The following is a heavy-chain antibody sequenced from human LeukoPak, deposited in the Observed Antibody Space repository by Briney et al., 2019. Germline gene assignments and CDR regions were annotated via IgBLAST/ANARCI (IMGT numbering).Heavy chain of an antibody. Sequence: PAGRSLRLSCAASGFTFSSYAMHWVRQAPGKGLEWVAVISYDGSNKYYADSVKGRFTISRDNSKNTLYLQMDSLRAEDTAMYYCAKRGNREFDYWGQGTLVTVSS. CDR2: ISYDGSNK. J-gene: IGHJ4*02. CDR3: AKRGNREFDY. CDR1: GFTFSSYA. D-gene: IGHD2/OR15-2a*01. V-gene: IGHV3-30*04.